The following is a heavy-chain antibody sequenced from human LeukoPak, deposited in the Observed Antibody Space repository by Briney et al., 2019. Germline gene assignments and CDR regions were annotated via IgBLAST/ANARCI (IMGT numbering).Heavy chain of an antibody. D-gene: IGHD3-10*01. CDR1: GFTFSSYA. Sequence: PGGSLRLSCAASGFTFSSYAMSWVRQAPGKGLEWVSAISGSGGSTYYADSVKGRFTISRDNSKNTLYLQMNSLRAEDTAVYYCAKTMVRGVMDYYYYGMDVWGQGTMVTVSS. CDR3: AKTMVRGVMDYYYYGMDV. J-gene: IGHJ6*02. V-gene: IGHV3-23*01. CDR2: ISGSGGST.